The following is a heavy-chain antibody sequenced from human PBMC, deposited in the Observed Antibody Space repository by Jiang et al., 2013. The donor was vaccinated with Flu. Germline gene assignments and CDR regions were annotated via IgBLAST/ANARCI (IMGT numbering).Heavy chain of an antibody. CDR1: GGSISSYY. CDR2: ISYSGST. D-gene: IGHD5-12*01. J-gene: IGHJ6*02. Sequence: PGLVKPSETLSLTCIVSGGSISSYYWSWIRQPPGKGLEWIGYISYSGSTNNNPSLKSRVTISADTSKNQFSLKLSSVTAADTAVYYCARHVLLSGLSCLDVWGQGTTVTVSS. V-gene: IGHV4-59*08. CDR3: ARHVLLSGLSCLDV.